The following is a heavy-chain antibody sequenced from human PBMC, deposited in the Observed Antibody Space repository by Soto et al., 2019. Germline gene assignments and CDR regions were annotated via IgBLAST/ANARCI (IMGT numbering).Heavy chain of an antibody. D-gene: IGHD2-15*01. Sequence: PGGSLRLSCAASGFTFSSYSMNWVRQAPGKGLEWVSSFSSSSSYIYYADSVKGRFTISRDNAKNSPYLQINSLRAEDTAVYYFQSDRGAMVVGYPFDIWGQGTSVTVSS. CDR3: QSDRGAMVVGYPFDI. CDR2: FSSSSSYI. CDR1: GFTFSSYS. V-gene: IGHV3-21*01. J-gene: IGHJ3*02.